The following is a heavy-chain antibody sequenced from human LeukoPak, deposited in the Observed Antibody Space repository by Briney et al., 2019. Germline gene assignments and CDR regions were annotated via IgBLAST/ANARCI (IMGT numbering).Heavy chain of an antibody. CDR1: GESLSPYY. J-gene: IGHJ4*02. CDR3: ARGGGVEVPADY. Sequence: ETLSLTCAVYGESLSPYYWSWIRQPPGKGLEWIGEINHRGTTNYNPSLMSRLTISVDTSKNQFSLNLNSVTAADTAVYYCARGGGVEVPADYWGQGVLVTVSS. V-gene: IGHV4-34*01. CDR2: INHRGTT. D-gene: IGHD2-2*01.